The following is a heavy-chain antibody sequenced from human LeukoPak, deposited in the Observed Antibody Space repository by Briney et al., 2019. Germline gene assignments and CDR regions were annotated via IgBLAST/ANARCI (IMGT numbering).Heavy chain of an antibody. J-gene: IGHJ4*02. V-gene: IGHV1-8*01. Sequence: GASVKVSCKASGYTFTSYDINWVRQATGQGLERMGWMNPNSGNTGYAQKFQGRVTMTRNTSISTAYMELSSLRSEDTAVYYCARGRRSRENRYYFDYWGQGTLVTVSS. CDR2: MNPNSGNT. CDR1: GYTFTSYD. CDR3: ARGRRSRENRYYFDY. D-gene: IGHD1-26*01.